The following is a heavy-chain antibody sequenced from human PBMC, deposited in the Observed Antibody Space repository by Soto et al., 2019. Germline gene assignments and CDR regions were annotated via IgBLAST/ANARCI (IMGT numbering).Heavy chain of an antibody. CDR1: GYTFTSYA. Sequence: GASVKVSCKASGYTFTSYAMHWVRQAPGQRLEWMGWINAGNDNTKYSQKFQGRVTITRDTSASTAYMELSSLRSEDTAVYYCAREPPALGLAYCGGDCYIWGQYGMDVWGQGTTVTVSS. CDR3: AREPPALGLAYCGGDCYIWGQYGMDV. D-gene: IGHD2-21*02. V-gene: IGHV1-3*01. J-gene: IGHJ6*02. CDR2: INAGNDNT.